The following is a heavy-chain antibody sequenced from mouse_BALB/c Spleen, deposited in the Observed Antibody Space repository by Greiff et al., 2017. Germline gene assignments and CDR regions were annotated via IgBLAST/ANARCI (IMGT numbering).Heavy chain of an antibody. D-gene: IGHD2-14*01. CDR1: GFTFSSYA. CDR3: ARVYYRYDGYAMDY. Sequence: EVKLMESGGGLVKPGGSLKLSCAASGFTFSSYAMSWVRQSPEKRLEWVAEISSGGSYTYYPDTVTGRFTISRDNAKNTLYLEMSSLRSEDTAMYYCARVYYRYDGYAMDYWGQGTSVTVSS. J-gene: IGHJ4*01. CDR2: ISSGGSYT. V-gene: IGHV5-9-4*01.